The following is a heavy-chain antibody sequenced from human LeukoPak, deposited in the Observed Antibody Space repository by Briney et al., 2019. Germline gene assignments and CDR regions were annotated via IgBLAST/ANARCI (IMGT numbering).Heavy chain of an antibody. CDR1: GYTFTSYY. CDR2: MNPNSGNT. Sequence: AAVPDTCKACGYTFTSYYFNWVGQATGQELEGMGWMNPNSGNTGYARKFQGRVTITRNTSISTAYMELSSLRSEDTAVYYCARVIVVETEFDYWGQGTLVTVSS. CDR3: ARVIVVETEFDY. D-gene: IGHD3-22*01. V-gene: IGHV1-8*01. J-gene: IGHJ4*02.